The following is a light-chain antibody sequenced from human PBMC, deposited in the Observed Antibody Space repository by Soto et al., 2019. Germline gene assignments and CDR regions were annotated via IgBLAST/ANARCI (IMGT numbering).Light chain of an antibody. V-gene: IGKV3-20*01. CDR1: QSVSSSY. CDR3: QQYGSSPLLS. Sequence: EIVLTQSPGTLSLSPGERATLSCRASQSVSSSYLAWYQQIPGQAPRLLIYGASKRATGITDRFSGSGSGTDFTLTISRMEPENFAVYYCQQYGSSPLLSFGGATKVEIK. J-gene: IGKJ4*01. CDR2: GAS.